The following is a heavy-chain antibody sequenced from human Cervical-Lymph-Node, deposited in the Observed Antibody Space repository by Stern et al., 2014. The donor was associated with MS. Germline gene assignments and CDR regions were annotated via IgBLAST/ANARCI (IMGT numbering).Heavy chain of an antibody. Sequence: QVQLQQWGAGLLKPSETLSLTCAVYGGSFGGYYWNWIRQPPGKSLEWIGEINHSGGTKSNPSLKSRVTISVDPSNTQSSRNLRSVTAADTAVYYCARAWGAYALDVWGQGTTVIVSS. J-gene: IGHJ6*02. CDR1: GGSFGGYY. D-gene: IGHD7-27*01. CDR2: INHSGGT. V-gene: IGHV4-34*01. CDR3: ARAWGAYALDV.